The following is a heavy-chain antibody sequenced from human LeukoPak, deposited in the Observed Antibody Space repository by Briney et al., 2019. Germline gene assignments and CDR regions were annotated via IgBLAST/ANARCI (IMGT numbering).Heavy chain of an antibody. J-gene: IGHJ6*02. CDR1: GGSISSGGYY. Sequence: PSETLSLTCTVSGGSISSGGYYWSWIRQHPGKGLEWLGYIYYSGSTYYNPSLKSRVTISVDTSKNQFSLKLSSVTAADTAVYYCARDRIISDYYGMDVWGQGTTVTVSS. CDR3: ARDRIISDYYGMDV. CDR2: IYYSGST. V-gene: IGHV4-31*03. D-gene: IGHD2-15*01.